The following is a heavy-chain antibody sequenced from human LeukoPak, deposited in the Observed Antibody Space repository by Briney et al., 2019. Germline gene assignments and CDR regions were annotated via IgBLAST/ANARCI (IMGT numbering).Heavy chain of an antibody. Sequence: SVKVSCKASGGTFSSYAISWVRQAPGQGLEWMGGIIPIFGTANYAQKFQGRVTITTDESTSTAYMELSSLRSEDTAVYYCARSGLNRNNWFDPSGQGTLVTVSS. D-gene: IGHD1-14*01. J-gene: IGHJ5*02. CDR1: GGTFSSYA. CDR2: IIPIFGTA. V-gene: IGHV1-69*05. CDR3: ARSGLNRNNWFDP.